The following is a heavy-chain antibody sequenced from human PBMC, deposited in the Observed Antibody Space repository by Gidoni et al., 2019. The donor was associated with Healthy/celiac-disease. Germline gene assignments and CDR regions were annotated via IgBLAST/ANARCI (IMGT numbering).Heavy chain of an antibody. CDR1: GFTFDDYA. CDR2: ISWNSGSI. V-gene: IGHV3-9*01. D-gene: IGHD6-13*01. CDR3: AKDTHGYSSSWYGAFDI. Sequence: EVQLVESGGGLVQPGRSLRLSSAASGFTFDDYAMHWVRQAPGKGLECVSGISWNSGSIGYADSVKGRFTISRDNAKNSLYLQMNSLRAEDTALYYCAKDTHGYSSSWYGAFDIWGQGTMVTVSS. J-gene: IGHJ3*02.